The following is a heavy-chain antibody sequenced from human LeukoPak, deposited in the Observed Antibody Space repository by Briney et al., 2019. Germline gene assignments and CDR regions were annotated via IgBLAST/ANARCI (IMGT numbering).Heavy chain of an antibody. CDR2: INHSGST. CDR3: ARGNWFGP. Sequence: PSETLSLTCAVYGGSFSGYYWSWIRQSPGKGLEWIREINHSGSTSYNPSLKSRVTISLDMSKNHFSLRLSSVTAADTAVYYCARGNWFGPWGQGTLVTVSS. J-gene: IGHJ5*02. CDR1: GGSFSGYY. V-gene: IGHV4-34*01.